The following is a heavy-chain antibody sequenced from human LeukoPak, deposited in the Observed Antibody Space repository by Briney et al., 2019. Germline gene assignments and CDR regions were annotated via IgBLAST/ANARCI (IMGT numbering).Heavy chain of an antibody. CDR2: ISSSDGNSK. D-gene: IGHD3-3*01. CDR3: AKWSGIRPLHYFDY. CDR1: GFTFTCCG. Sequence: PGTSLRLSCATSGFTFTCCGMHWVRQASGKGLEWVAAISSSDGNSKYYADSVKGRFTISRDNSKNTVYLQMNSLRADDTAVYYCAKWSGIRPLHYFDYWGQGTLVTVSS. J-gene: IGHJ4*02. V-gene: IGHV3-30*18.